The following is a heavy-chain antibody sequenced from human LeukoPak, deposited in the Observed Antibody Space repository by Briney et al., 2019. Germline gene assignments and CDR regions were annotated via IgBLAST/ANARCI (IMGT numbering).Heavy chain of an antibody. J-gene: IGHJ4*02. D-gene: IGHD4-17*01. CDR3: ARASHDYGDYSHFDY. V-gene: IGHV4-34*01. CDR1: GGSINSYY. Sequence: SETLSLTCTVSGGSINSYYWSWIRQPPGKGLEWIGEINHSGSTNYNPSLKSRVTISVDTSKNQFSLKLSSVTAADTAVYYCARASHDYGDYSHFDYWGQGTLVTVSS. CDR2: INHSGST.